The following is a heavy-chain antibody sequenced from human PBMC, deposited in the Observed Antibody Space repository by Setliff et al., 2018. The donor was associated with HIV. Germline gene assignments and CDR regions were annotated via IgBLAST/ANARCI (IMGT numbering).Heavy chain of an antibody. CDR1: GGSISSSSYY. D-gene: IGHD3-16*01. Sequence: SETLSLTCIVSGGSISSSSYYWGWIRQPPGKGLEWIGSIYHSGSTYYNPSLKSRVTISVDTSKNQFSLKLSSVTAADTAVYYCARDYYDYVWGQGTLVTVSS. V-gene: IGHV4-39*07. CDR3: ARDYYDYV. J-gene: IGHJ4*02. CDR2: IYHSGST.